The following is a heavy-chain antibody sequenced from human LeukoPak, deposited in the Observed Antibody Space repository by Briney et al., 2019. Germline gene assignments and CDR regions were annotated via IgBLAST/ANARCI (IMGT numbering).Heavy chain of an antibody. CDR1: GGSISSYY. CDR2: IYYSGST. J-gene: IGHJ4*02. V-gene: IGHV4-59*01. CDR3: ARLKPVAGTDY. D-gene: IGHD6-19*01. Sequence: PSETLSLTCTVSGGSISSYYWSWIRQPPGKGLEWIGYIYYSGSTNYNPSLKSRVTISVDTSKNQFSLKLSSVTAADTAVYYCARLKPVAGTDYWGQGTLVTVSS.